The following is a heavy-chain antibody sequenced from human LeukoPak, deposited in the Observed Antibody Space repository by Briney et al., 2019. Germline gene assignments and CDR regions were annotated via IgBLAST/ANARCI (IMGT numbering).Heavy chain of an antibody. CDR1: GGSVSSGSYY. Sequence: SETLSLTCTVSGGSVSSGSYYWSWIRQPPGKGLEWIGYIYYSGSTNYNPSLKSRVTISVDTSKNQFSLKLGSVTAADTAVYYCARVPTGGRLYFDYWGQGTLVTVSS. V-gene: IGHV4-61*01. J-gene: IGHJ4*02. CDR2: IYYSGST. CDR3: ARVPTGGRLYFDY. D-gene: IGHD7-27*01.